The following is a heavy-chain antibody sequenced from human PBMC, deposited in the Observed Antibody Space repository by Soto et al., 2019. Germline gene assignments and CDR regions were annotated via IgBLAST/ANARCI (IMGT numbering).Heavy chain of an antibody. CDR1: GYTFTGYY. CDR3: ARDVAAAGTENWFDP. CDR2: INPNSGGT. D-gene: IGHD6-13*01. Sequence: ASVKVSCKASGYTFTGYYMHWVRQAPGQGLEWMGWINPNSGGTNYAQKFQGRVTMTRDTSISTAYMELSRLRSDDTAVYYCARDVAAAGTENWFDPWGQGTLVTVPQ. J-gene: IGHJ5*02. V-gene: IGHV1-2*02.